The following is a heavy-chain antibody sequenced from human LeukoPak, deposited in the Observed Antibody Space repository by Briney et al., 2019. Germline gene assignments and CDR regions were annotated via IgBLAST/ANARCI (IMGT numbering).Heavy chain of an antibody. D-gene: IGHD6-19*01. CDR3: AREWLIVVTGTGHLDY. V-gene: IGHV1-2*02. CDR2: IIPNTGGT. CDR1: GYTFTSCG. Sequence: ASVKVSCKASGYTFTSCGISWVRQAPGQGLEWMGWIIPNTGGTNYAQKFQGRVTMTRDTTISTAYMELSSLRSDDTAVYYCAREWLIVVTGTGHLDYWGQGTLVTVSS. J-gene: IGHJ4*02.